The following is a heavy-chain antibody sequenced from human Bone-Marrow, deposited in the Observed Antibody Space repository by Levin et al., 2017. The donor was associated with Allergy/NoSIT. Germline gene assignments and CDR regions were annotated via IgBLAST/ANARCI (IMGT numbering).Heavy chain of an antibody. CDR1: GDSVSSSSSS. V-gene: IGHV6-1*01. CDR3: ARYPRGDGGWEAMDV. J-gene: IGHJ6*02. CDR2: TYYKSKWFN. D-gene: IGHD1-26*01. Sequence: LSQTLSLTCAISGDSVSSSSSSWNWLRQSPSRGLEWLGRTYYKSKWFNDYAVFVKSRMTINPDTSKNQFSLQLNSVTPEDTAVYYCARYPRGDGGWEAMDVWGQGTTVTVSS.